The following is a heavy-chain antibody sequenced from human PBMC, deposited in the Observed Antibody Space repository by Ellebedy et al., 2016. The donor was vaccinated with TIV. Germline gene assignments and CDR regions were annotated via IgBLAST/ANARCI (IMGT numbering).Heavy chain of an antibody. CDR2: ISAYNGNT. V-gene: IGHV1-18*01. CDR1: GYTFTSYG. Sequence: AASVKVSCKASGYTFTSYGISWVRQAPGQGLEGMGWISAYNGNTNYAQKVQGRVTMTTDTSTSTAYMELRSLRSDDTAVYYCARDPHIAVAGRGNNWFDPWGQGTLVTVSS. CDR3: ARDPHIAVAGRGNNWFDP. D-gene: IGHD6-19*01. J-gene: IGHJ5*02.